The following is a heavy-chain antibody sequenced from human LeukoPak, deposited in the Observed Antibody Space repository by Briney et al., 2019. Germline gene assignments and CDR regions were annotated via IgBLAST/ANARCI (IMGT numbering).Heavy chain of an antibody. CDR1: GDSVSSNSAG. D-gene: IGHD5-12*01. CDR3: ARDPAGGYGHHDF. V-gene: IGHV6-1*01. CDR2: TYYRSKWYY. Sequence: SQTLSLTCAISGDSVSSNSAGWQWIRQSPSRGLEWLGRTYYRSKWYYGYAVSMKGRITITPDTSKNQFSLQVTSVTPEDAGVYYCARDPAGGYGHHDFWGQGTLVTVSS. J-gene: IGHJ4*02.